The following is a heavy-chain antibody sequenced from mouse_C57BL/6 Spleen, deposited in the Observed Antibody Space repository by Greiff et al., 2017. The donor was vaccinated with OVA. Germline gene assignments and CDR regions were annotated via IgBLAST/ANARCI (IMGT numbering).Heavy chain of an antibody. J-gene: IGHJ3*01. D-gene: IGHD3-2*02. V-gene: IGHV1-62-2*01. CDR2: FYAGSGSI. CDR3: ARHEGSSGAWFAY. CDR1: GYTFTEYT. Sequence: QVQLQQSGAELVKPGASVKLSCKASGYTFTEYTIHWVKQRSGQGLEWIGWFYAGSGSIKYNEKFKDKATLTADKSSITVYMELSRLPSEDSAVYFCARHEGSSGAWFAYWGQGTLVTVSA.